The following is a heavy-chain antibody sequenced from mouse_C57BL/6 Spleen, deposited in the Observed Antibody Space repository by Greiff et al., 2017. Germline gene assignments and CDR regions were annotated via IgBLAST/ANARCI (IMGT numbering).Heavy chain of an antibody. CDR1: GYTFTSYW. CDR3: AKSEFIALVGFAY. Sequence: QVQLQQPGAELVKPGASVKLSCKASGYTFTSYWMQWVKQRPGQGLEWIGEIEPADSYTNYNQKFKGKATFTVEKSSSTAYMQLSSLTSEDSAVYYCAKSEFIALVGFAYWGQGTLVTVSA. V-gene: IGHV1-50*01. J-gene: IGHJ3*01. D-gene: IGHD1-1*02. CDR2: IEPADSYT.